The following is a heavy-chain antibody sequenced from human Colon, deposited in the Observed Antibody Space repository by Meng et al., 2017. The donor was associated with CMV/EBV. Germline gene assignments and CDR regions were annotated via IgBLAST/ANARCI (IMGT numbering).Heavy chain of an antibody. V-gene: IGHV5-51*01. Sequence: GESLKISCEGSGYNFPIYWIGWVRQMPGRGLEWMGIIYPADSATRYNPSFQGHVTISADQSINTAYLQWSSLRTSDAAMYFCVRGSSQDYWGQGTLVTVSS. CDR3: VRGSSQDY. J-gene: IGHJ4*02. CDR2: IYPADSAT. D-gene: IGHD6-6*01. CDR1: GYNFPIYW.